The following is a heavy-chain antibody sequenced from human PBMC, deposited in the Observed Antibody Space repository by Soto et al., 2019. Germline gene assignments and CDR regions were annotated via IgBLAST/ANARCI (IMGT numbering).Heavy chain of an antibody. Sequence: GESLKISCKGSGYSFTSYWISWVRQKPGKGLEWMGRIDPSDSYTNYSPSFQGHVTISADKSISTAYLQWSSLKASNTAMYYCARHRVPEAAFDIWGQGTKVTVS. J-gene: IGHJ3*02. CDR3: ARHRVPEAAFDI. CDR1: GYSFTSYW. V-gene: IGHV5-10-1*01. CDR2: IDPSDSYT. D-gene: IGHD1-1*01.